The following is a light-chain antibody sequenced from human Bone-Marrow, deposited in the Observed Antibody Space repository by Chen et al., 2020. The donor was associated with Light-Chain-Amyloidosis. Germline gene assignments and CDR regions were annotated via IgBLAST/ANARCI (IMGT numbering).Light chain of an antibody. CDR3: MQALQTPLT. CDR1: QSLLHSNGHTY. Sequence: DIVLTQSPLALPVTPGEPASISCRSSQSLLHSNGHTYLAWYLQKPGQSPQVLIYLGSERASGVPDRFSGSGSGTDFTLKISRVEAEDVGVYYCMQALQTPLTFGGGTKVEIK. CDR2: LGS. J-gene: IGKJ4*01. V-gene: IGKV2-28*01.